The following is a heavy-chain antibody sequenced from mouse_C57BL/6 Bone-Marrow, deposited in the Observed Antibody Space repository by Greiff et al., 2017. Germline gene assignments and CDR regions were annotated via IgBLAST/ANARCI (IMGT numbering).Heavy chain of an antibody. J-gene: IGHJ2*01. D-gene: IGHD1-1*01. CDR3: AITTVDY. CDR1: GYSITSGYY. Sequence: EVHLVESGPGLVKPSQSLSLTCSVTGYSITSGYYWNWIRQFPGNKLEWMGYISYDGSNNYNPSLKNRISITRDTSKNQFFLKLNSVTTEDTATYYCAITTVDYWGQGTTLTVSS. V-gene: IGHV3-6*01. CDR2: ISYDGSN.